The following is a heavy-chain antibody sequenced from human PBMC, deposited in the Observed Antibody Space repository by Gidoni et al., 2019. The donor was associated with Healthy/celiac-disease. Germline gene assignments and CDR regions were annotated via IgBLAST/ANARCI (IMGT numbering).Heavy chain of an antibody. CDR1: GFTFSSYS. V-gene: IGHV3-48*02. CDR3: ARAPLAAAAGSYYYYGMDV. CDR2: ISSSSSTI. J-gene: IGHJ6*02. D-gene: IGHD6-13*01. Sequence: EVQLVESGGGLVQPGGSLRLSCAASGFTFSSYSMNWVRQAPGKGLEWVSYISSSSSTIYYADSVKGRFTISRDNAKNSLYLQMNSLRDEDTAVYYCARAPLAAAAGSYYYYGMDVWGQGTTVTVSS.